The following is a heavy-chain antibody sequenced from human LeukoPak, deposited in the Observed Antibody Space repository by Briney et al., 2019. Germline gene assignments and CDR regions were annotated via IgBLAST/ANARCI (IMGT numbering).Heavy chain of an antibody. CDR1: GFNFGTYA. V-gene: IGHV3-23*01. CDR3: ARACSVGDCYLVAFDI. CDR2: ISSNVGST. J-gene: IGHJ3*02. Sequence: GGSLRLSCAAPGFNFGTYAMSWVRQAPGKGLEWVSAISSNVGSTYYADSVEGRFTISRDNSKNTLSLQMSSLRAEDTAVYYCARACSVGDCYLVAFDIWGQGTVVTVSS. D-gene: IGHD2-21*01.